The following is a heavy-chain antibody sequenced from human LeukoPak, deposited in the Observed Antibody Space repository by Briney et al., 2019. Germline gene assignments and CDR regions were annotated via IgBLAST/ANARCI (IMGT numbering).Heavy chain of an antibody. J-gene: IGHJ4*02. Sequence: SETLSLTCAVYGGSFSPYYWSWIRQPPGKGLEWIGEINHSGSTNYNPSLKSRVTISVDTSKNQFSLRLRSVTAADTAVYYCARGGFYCGGDCYLDYWGQGTLVTVSS. CDR1: GGSFSPYY. V-gene: IGHV4-34*01. CDR2: INHSGST. CDR3: ARGGFYCGGDCYLDY. D-gene: IGHD2-21*02.